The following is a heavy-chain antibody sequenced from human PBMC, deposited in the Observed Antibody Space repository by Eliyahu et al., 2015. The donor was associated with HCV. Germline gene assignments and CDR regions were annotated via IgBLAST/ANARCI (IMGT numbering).Heavy chain of an antibody. Sequence: EVQLVESGGGXVKPGXSLRLSCAAXGXTXSXYSMNWVRQAPGKGLEWVSSISSSSSYIYYADSVKGRFTISRDNAKNSLYLQMNSLRAEDTAVYYCARRRTAAGISYYFDYWGQGTLVTVSS. D-gene: IGHD6-13*01. CDR3: ARRRTAAGISYYFDY. CDR2: ISSSSSYI. CDR1: GXTXSXYS. J-gene: IGHJ4*02. V-gene: IGHV3-21*01.